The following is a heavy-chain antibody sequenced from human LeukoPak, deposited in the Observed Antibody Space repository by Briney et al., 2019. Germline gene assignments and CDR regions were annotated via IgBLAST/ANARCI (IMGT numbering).Heavy chain of an antibody. CDR1: RFTFSSYS. Sequence: GGSLRLSCAASRFTFSSYSMNWVRQAPGKGLEWVSSISSSSDYIYYADSAKGRFTISRDNARNSLYLQMNSLRVEDTAVYYCARGTEYGWLDPWGQGTLVTVSS. D-gene: IGHD2/OR15-2a*01. CDR2: ISSSSDYI. CDR3: ARGTEYGWLDP. J-gene: IGHJ5*02. V-gene: IGHV3-21*01.